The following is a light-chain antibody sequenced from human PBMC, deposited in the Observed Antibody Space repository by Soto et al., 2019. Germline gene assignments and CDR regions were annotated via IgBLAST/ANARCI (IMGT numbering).Light chain of an antibody. CDR1: ESVSTW. Sequence: DIQMTQSPSTLSASVGDRVHITCRASESVSTWLAWYQQKPGKAPKLLIYAASSLQSGVPSRFSGSGSGTDFTLTISSLQPEDFATYYCQQSYSTPYTFGQGTKLEIK. J-gene: IGKJ2*01. CDR3: QQSYSTPYT. V-gene: IGKV1-39*01. CDR2: AAS.